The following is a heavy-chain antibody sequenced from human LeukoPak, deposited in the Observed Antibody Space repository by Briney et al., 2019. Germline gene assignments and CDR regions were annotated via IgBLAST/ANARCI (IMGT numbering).Heavy chain of an antibody. V-gene: IGHV3-7*01. D-gene: IGHD1-26*01. CDR2: IKQDGSEK. CDR1: GFTFSDYS. J-gene: IGHJ4*02. CDR3: AREVGATW. Sequence: GGSLRLSCAASGFTFSDYSMTWVRQAPGKGLAWVANIKQDGSEKYYVDSVKGRFTISRDNAKNSLYLQMNSLRAEDTAVYYCAREVGATWWGQGTLVTVSS.